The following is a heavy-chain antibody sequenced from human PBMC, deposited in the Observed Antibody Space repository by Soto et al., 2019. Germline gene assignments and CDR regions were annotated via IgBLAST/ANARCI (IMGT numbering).Heavy chain of an antibody. V-gene: IGHV1-18*01. J-gene: IGHJ6*02. CDR1: GYTFTSYG. Sequence: QVQLVQSRAEVKKPGASVKVSCKASGYTFTSYGISWVRQAPGQGLEWMGWISAYNGNTNYAQKLQGRVTMTTDTSTSTAYMELRSLRSDDTAVYYCARDRKRLLWFGIGYYYYGIDVRGQGTTVTVSS. D-gene: IGHD3-10*01. CDR2: ISAYNGNT. CDR3: ARDRKRLLWFGIGYYYYGIDV.